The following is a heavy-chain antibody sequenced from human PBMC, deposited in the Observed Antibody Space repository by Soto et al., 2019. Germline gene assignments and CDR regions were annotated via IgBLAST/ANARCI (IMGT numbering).Heavy chain of an antibody. CDR2: ISSSSSYI. D-gene: IGHD3-3*01. V-gene: IGHV3-21*01. CDR1: GFTFSSYS. J-gene: IGHJ6*01. CDR3: ATSLQPGTYYHFWRGYYDYHYEGMHD. Sequence: KAGGSLRLSCAASGFTFSSYSMNWVRQAPGKGLEWVSSISSSSSYIYYADSVKGRFTISRDNAKNSLYLQMNSLRAEDTAVYYWATSLQPGTYYHFWRGYYDYHYEGMHDWGQGTTDTVSS.